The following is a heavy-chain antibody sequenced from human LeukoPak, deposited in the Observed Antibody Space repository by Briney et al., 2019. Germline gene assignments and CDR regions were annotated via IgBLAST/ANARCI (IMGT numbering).Heavy chain of an antibody. CDR1: GYSISSGYY. V-gene: IGHV4-38-2*02. CDR2: IYHSGST. D-gene: IGHD3-10*01. Sequence: SETLSLTCTVSGYSISSGYYWGWIRQPPGKGLEWIGSIYHSGSTYYNPSLKSRVTISVDTSKNQFSLNLNSVSAADTAVYYCARSYFGSGTFNGFDYWGQGTLVTVSS. CDR3: ARSYFGSGTFNGFDY. J-gene: IGHJ4*02.